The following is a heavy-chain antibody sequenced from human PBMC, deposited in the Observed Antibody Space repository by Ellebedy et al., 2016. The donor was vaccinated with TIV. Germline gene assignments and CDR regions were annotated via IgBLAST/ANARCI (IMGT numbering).Heavy chain of an antibody. V-gene: IGHV1-46*01. CDR3: ARGVADNRFDP. CDR1: GYTFTSYY. J-gene: IGHJ5*02. Sequence: ASVKVSCKASGYTFTSYYMHWVRQAPGQGLEWMGIINPTGGSTSYAQKFQGRVTMTRDTSTSTVYMELGSLRSEDTAVYYCARGVADNRFDPWGQGTLVTVSS. D-gene: IGHD6-13*01. CDR2: INPTGGST.